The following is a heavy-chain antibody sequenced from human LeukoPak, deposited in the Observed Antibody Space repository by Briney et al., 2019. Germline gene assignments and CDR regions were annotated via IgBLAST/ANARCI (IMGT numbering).Heavy chain of an antibody. CDR2: IYYSGST. J-gene: IGHJ3*02. CDR3: ARADVRGRWFGELLSPGGDAFDI. V-gene: IGHV4-30-4*01. CDR1: GGSISSGDYY. Sequence: PSQTLSLTCTVSGGSISSGDYYWSWIRQPPGKGLEWIGYIYYSGSTYYNPSLKSRVTISVDTSKNQFSLKLSSVTAADTAVYYCARADVRGRWFGELLSPGGDAFDIWGQGTMVTVSS. D-gene: IGHD3-10*01.